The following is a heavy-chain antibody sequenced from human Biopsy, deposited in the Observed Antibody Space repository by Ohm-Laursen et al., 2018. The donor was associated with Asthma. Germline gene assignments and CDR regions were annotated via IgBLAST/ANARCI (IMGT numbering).Heavy chain of an antibody. CDR2: IKTNRRGA. D-gene: IGHD3-22*01. J-gene: IGHJ3*01. CDR1: GFTFGGYA. V-gene: IGHV3-23*01. Sequence: GSLRLSCAASGFTFGGYAMSWARQAPGKGLEWVSTIKTNRRGADYPDPAKGRFTISRDDSKNTLYLQMSSLRAEDTAVYYCVKDTYEDDYGYYTFDVWGQGTMVTVSS. CDR3: VKDTYEDDYGYYTFDV.